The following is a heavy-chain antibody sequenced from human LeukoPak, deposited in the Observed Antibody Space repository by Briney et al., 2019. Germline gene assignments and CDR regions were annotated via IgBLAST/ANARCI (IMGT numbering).Heavy chain of an antibody. D-gene: IGHD6-13*01. J-gene: IGHJ5*02. CDR2: INPSGGST. CDR1: GYTFTSYY. Sequence: GASVKVSCKASGYTFTSYYMHWVRQAPGQGLEWMGIINPSGGSTSYAQKFQGRVTMTRDMSTSTVYMELSSLRSEDTAVYYCARDIHDSSSWYEEGNWFDPWGQGTLVTVSS. CDR3: ARDIHDSSSWYEEGNWFDP. V-gene: IGHV1-46*01.